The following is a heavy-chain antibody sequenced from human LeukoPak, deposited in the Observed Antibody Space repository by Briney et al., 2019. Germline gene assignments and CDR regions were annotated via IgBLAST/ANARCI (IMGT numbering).Heavy chain of an antibody. V-gene: IGHV4-39*07. CDR3: ARDPSEAPKWELLLTPKYYYYGMDV. CDR2: IYYSGST. D-gene: IGHD1-26*01. CDR1: GGSISSSSYY. J-gene: IGHJ6*02. Sequence: SETLSLTCTVSGGSISSSSYYWGWIRQPPGKGLEWIGSIYYSGSTYYNPSLKSRVTISVDTSKNQFSLKLSSVTAADTAVYYCARDPSEAPKWELLLTPKYYYYGMDVWGQGTTVTVSS.